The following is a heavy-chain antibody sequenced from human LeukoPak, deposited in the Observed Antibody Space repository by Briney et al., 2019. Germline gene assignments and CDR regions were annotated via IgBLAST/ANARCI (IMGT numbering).Heavy chain of an antibody. CDR1: GYTFPHYC. D-gene: IGHD3-3*01. Sequence: ASVNVSCKASGYTFPHYCMSWVPQAPGQGRECMGWISAYNGNTNYAQKLQGRVTMSTDTTTRRGYRGLRSVRSYDTAVYYCARGYGSGEFEYWGQGTLVTVSS. CDR3: ARGYGSGEFEY. J-gene: IGHJ4*02. V-gene: IGHV1-18*01. CDR2: ISAYNGNT.